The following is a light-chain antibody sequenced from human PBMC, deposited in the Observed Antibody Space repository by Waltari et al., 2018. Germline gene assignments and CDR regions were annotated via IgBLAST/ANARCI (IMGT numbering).Light chain of an antibody. CDR1: QSVTSN. CDR3: QQYHNWPPLT. CDR2: GAS. J-gene: IGKJ4*01. Sequence: EIVMTQAPATLSVSPGERASPSCRASQSVTSNLAWYQQKPGQAPRLLIYGASTRATGIPGRFSGSGSGTEFTLTISSLQSEDVAVYYCQQYHNWPPLTFGGGTKVEIK. V-gene: IGKV3-15*01.